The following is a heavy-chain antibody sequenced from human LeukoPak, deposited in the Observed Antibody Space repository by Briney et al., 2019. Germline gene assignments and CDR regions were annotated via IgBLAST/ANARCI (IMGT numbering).Heavy chain of an antibody. V-gene: IGHV4-59*08. J-gene: IGHJ4*02. CDR1: GGSVSGYY. CDR3: ARHDVVPVIRRGFDF. Sequence: SSETLSLTCIVSGGSVSGYYWSWTRQPPGKGLEWIGYIFYTGATLYSHSLRTRVTMSVDTSENQFSLKLNSVSAADTAVYYCARHDVVPVIRRGFDFWGQGILVTVSP. CDR2: IFYTGAT. D-gene: IGHD2-21*02.